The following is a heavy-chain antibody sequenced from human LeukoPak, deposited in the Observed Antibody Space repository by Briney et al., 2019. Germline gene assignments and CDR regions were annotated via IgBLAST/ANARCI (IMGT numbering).Heavy chain of an antibody. CDR1: GYTFTGYY. Sequence: ASVKVSCKAYGYTFTGYYMHWVRQAPGQGLEWMGWINPNSGGTNYAQKFQGRVTMTRDTSISTAYMELSRLRSDDTAVYYCATFYGSGRPIPYYYYMDVCGKGTTVTVSS. D-gene: IGHD3-10*01. V-gene: IGHV1-2*02. J-gene: IGHJ6*03. CDR3: ATFYGSGRPIPYYYYMDV. CDR2: INPNSGGT.